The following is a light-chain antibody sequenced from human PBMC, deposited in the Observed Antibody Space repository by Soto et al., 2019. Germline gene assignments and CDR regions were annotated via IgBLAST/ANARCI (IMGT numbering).Light chain of an antibody. CDR3: QQYKNWPQIT. Sequence: EIVMTQSPANLSLSAGGRATLSCGAGQSISGKVARYQQTPGQAPRLLIYAASTRATGIPARFSGIGSGTEFTLTISTLQSEDFAVYYGQQYKNWPQITFGQGTRLEIK. V-gene: IGKV3-15*01. CDR1: QSISGK. CDR2: AAS. J-gene: IGKJ5*01.